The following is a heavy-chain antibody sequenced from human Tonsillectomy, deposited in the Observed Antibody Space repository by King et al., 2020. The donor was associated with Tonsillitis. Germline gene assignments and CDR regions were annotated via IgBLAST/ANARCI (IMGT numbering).Heavy chain of an antibody. CDR2: IYYRGTT. CDR1: GGSMSAYF. D-gene: IGHD3-10*01. CDR3: ARDYGSGSYYKRPLTY. J-gene: IGHJ4*02. Sequence: VQLQESGPGLVKPSETLSLTCTVSGGSMSAYFWSWIRPPPGKPLEWIGYIYYRGTTKYNASLKSRVTISADTSKNQFSLKLTSVTAADTAVYYCARDYGSGSYYKRPLTYWGQGTLVTVSA. V-gene: IGHV4-59*01.